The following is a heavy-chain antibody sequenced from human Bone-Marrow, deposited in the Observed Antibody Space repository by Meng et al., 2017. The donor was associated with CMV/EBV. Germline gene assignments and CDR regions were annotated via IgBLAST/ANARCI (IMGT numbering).Heavy chain of an antibody. Sequence: ASVKVSCKASGYTFTSYGISWVRQAPGQGLEWMGWISAYNGNTNYAQKLQGRVTMTTDTSTSTAYMELRSLRSDDTAVYYCARELSGITIFGVVGCFDIWGQGTTVTVSS. CDR2: ISAYNGNT. J-gene: IGHJ6*02. V-gene: IGHV1-18*01. D-gene: IGHD3-3*01. CDR1: GYTFTSYG. CDR3: ARELSGITIFGVVGCFDI.